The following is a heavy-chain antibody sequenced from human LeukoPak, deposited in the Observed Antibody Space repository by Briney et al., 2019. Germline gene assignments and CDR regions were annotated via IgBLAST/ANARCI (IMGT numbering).Heavy chain of an antibody. CDR3: ARESRYYFDY. V-gene: IGHV3-21*01. CDR1: GFTFSSYE. CDR2: ISSSSSYI. Sequence: GGSLRLSCAASGFTFSSYEMNWVRQAPGKGLEWVSSISSSSSYIYYADSVKGRFTISRDNAKNSLYLQMNSLRAEDTAVYYCARESRYYFDYWGQGTLVTVSS. J-gene: IGHJ4*02.